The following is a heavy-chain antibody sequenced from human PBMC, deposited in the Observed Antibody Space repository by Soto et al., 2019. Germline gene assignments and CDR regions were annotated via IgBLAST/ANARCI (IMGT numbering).Heavy chain of an antibody. Sequence: SETLSLTCTVSGGSISSYYWSWIRQPPGKGLEWIGYIYYSGSTNYNPSLKSRVTISVDTSKNQFSLKLSSVTAADTAVYYCARDSVGGYYFDYWSQGTLVTVSS. CDR1: GGSISSYY. D-gene: IGHD3-16*01. V-gene: IGHV4-59*01. CDR3: ARDSVGGYYFDY. CDR2: IYYSGST. J-gene: IGHJ4*02.